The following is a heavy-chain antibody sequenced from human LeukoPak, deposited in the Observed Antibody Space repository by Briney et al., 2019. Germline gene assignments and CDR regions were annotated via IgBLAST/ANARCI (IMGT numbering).Heavy chain of an antibody. V-gene: IGHV1-2*02. J-gene: IGHJ4*02. Sequence: ASVKVSCKASGYTFTSYYMHWVRQAPGQGLEWMGWINPKSGGTNYAQKFQGKVTMTRDTSISTAYMELSRLRSDDTAVYYCARSGRKVYDSSGYGYWGQGTLVTVSS. CDR1: GYTFTSYY. CDR2: INPKSGGT. CDR3: ARSGRKVYDSSGYGY. D-gene: IGHD3-22*01.